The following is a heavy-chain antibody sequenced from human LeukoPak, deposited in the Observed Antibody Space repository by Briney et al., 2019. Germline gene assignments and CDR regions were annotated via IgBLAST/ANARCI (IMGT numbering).Heavy chain of an antibody. J-gene: IGHJ4*02. CDR1: GGSISSGSYY. CDR2: IYCSGST. CDR3: ASSSGWYSGTFDY. V-gene: IGHV4-61*01. D-gene: IGHD6-19*01. Sequence: SETLSLTCTVSGGSISSGSYYWSWIRQPPGKGLEWIGYIYCSGSTNYNSSLKSRVTISVDTSKNQFSLKLSSVTAADTAVYYCASSSGWYSGTFDYWGQGTLVTVSS.